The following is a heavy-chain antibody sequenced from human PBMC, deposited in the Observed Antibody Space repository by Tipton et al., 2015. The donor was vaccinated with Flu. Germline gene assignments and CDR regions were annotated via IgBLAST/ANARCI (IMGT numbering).Heavy chain of an antibody. V-gene: IGHV4-39*07. J-gene: IGHJ4*02. CDR2: IYYSGST. CDR3: ARGLGLYGSSPGEI. Sequence: VWVRQAPGKGLEWIGSIYYSGSTYYNPSLKSRVTISVDTSKNQFSLKLSSVTAADTAVYFCARGLGLYGSSPGEIWGQGTLVTVSS. D-gene: IGHD6-13*01.